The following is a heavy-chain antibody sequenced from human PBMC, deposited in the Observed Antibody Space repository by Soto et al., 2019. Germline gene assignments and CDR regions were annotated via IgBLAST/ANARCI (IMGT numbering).Heavy chain of an antibody. D-gene: IGHD6-6*01. V-gene: IGHV4-30-4*01. CDR2: IYYTGNT. CDR3: ATSEYSSLSVNLLDS. J-gene: IGHJ5*01. CDR1: GGSIRSADHY. Sequence: SETLSLTCTVSGGSIRSADHYWSWIRQPPGKGLEWLGYIYYTGNTYYNPSLKSRVIISVDTSKNQFSLRLRSVTAADTAVYYCATSEYSSLSVNLLDSSAQGSLVIGSS.